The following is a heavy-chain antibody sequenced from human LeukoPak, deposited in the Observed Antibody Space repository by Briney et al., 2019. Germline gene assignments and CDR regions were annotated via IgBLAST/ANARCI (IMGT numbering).Heavy chain of an antibody. CDR2: IGSAGDT. CDR1: GFIFGSYD. J-gene: IGHJ6*02. Sequence: PGGSLRLSCAASGFIFGSYDFHWVRHRPGESLEWVSVIGSAGDTEYADSVRGRFTISREDVRNSLYLQMNSLRAGDTAVYYCARAVGWVGRRGGMDVWGQGTAVTVSS. D-gene: IGHD1-1*01. CDR3: ARAVGWVGRRGGMDV. V-gene: IGHV3-13*01.